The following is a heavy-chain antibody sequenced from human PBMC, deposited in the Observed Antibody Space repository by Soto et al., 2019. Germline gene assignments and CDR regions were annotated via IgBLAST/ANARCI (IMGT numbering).Heavy chain of an antibody. CDR2: ISSDGSDK. D-gene: IGHD3-3*01. J-gene: IGHJ4*02. Sequence: QVQLVESGGGVVQPGRSLRLSCAASGFSFSNCGMHWVRQAPGKGLEWVAAISSDGSDKYYSESVKGRFTISRDNSKNTLFLQMNSLRVEDTAVYYCGKGSEVARQELDYWGQGTLVTVSS. CDR1: GFSFSNCG. V-gene: IGHV3-30*18. CDR3: GKGSEVARQELDY.